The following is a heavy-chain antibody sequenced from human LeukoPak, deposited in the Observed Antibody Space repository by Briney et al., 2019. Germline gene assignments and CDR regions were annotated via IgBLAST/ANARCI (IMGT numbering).Heavy chain of an antibody. Sequence: GGSLRLSCAASGFTFSSYEMNWVRQAPGKGLEWVSSITSISSYTFYADSVKARFTISRDNAKNSLYLQMNSLRAEDTAIYYCARDPYNGNYGVSYYYYMDVWGKGTTVTISS. CDR2: ITSISSYT. V-gene: IGHV3-21*01. CDR1: GFTFSSYE. CDR3: ARDPYNGNYGVSYYYYMDV. D-gene: IGHD1-26*01. J-gene: IGHJ6*03.